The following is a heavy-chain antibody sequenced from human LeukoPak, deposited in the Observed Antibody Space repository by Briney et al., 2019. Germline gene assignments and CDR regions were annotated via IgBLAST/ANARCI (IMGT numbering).Heavy chain of an antibody. CDR2: IIPIFGTA. J-gene: IGHJ3*02. CDR3: ARVSTYGDYENYAFDI. CDR1: GGTFSSYA. Sequence: SVKVSCEASGGTFSSYAISWVRRAPGQGLEWMGGIIPIFGTANYAQKFQGRVTITTDESTSTAYMELSSLRSEDTAVYYCARVSTYGDYENYAFDIWGQGTMVTVSS. V-gene: IGHV1-69*05. D-gene: IGHD4-17*01.